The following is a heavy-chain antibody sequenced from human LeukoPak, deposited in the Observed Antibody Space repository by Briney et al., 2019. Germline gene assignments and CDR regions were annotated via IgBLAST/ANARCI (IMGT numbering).Heavy chain of an antibody. J-gene: IGHJ4*02. Sequence: GESLKISCKGSGYSFTSYWIGWVRQMPGKGLEWMGIIYLGDSDTRYSPSFQGQVTISADKSISTAYLQWSSLKASDTAMYYCVRSPGEYSGYEYYFDYWGQGTLVIVSS. CDR2: IYLGDSDT. CDR3: VRSPGEYSGYEYYFDY. V-gene: IGHV5-51*01. CDR1: GYSFTSYW. D-gene: IGHD5-12*01.